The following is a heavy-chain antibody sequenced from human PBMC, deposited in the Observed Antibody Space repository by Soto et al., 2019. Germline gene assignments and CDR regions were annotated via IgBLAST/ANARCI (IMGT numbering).Heavy chain of an antibody. Sequence: PSETLSITCAVYGGSFNLYFWGWIRQHPGKGLEWIGEINHSGSTNYNPSLTRRATLSVDTSKNQVSLKLTSVTAADMAVYYCARLASGWQYYYFDFWGRGTPVTVSS. J-gene: IGHJ2*01. D-gene: IGHD6-19*01. V-gene: IGHV4-34*01. CDR1: GGSFNLYF. CDR2: INHSGST. CDR3: ARLASGWQYYYFDF.